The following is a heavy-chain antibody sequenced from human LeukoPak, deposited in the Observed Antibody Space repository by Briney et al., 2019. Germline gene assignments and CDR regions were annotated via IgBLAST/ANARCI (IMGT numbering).Heavy chain of an antibody. V-gene: IGHV3-48*01. CDR1: GFTFSSYN. D-gene: IGHD6-6*01. CDR3: ARNDYITSSGVSYYYMDV. Sequence: GGSLRLSCAASGFTFSSYNMIWVRQAPGKGLEWISYISSSSRTIYYADSVEGRFTISRDNAKNSLYLQMNSLRVEDTAVYYCARNDYITSSGVSYYYMDVWGKGTTVTVSS. J-gene: IGHJ6*03. CDR2: ISSSSRTI.